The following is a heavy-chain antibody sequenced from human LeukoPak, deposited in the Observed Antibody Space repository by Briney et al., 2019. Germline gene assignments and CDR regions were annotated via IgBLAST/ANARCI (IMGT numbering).Heavy chain of an antibody. CDR2: ISSSSSYI. Sequence: GSLRLSCAASGFTFSSYSMNWVRQAPGKGLEWVSSISSSSSYIYYADSVKGRFTISRDNAKNSLYLQMNSLRAEDTALYYCAKALDTYGYMRFDFWGQGTLVTVSS. CDR1: GFTFSSYS. V-gene: IGHV3-21*04. CDR3: AKALDTYGYMRFDF. J-gene: IGHJ4*02. D-gene: IGHD5-18*01.